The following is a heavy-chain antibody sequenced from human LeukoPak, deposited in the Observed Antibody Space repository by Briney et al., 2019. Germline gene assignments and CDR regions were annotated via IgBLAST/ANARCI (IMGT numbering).Heavy chain of an antibody. V-gene: IGHV1-69*04. Sequence: SVKVSCKASGGTFSSYAISWVRQAPGQGLEWMGRIIRILGIPNYAQKFQGRVTITADKSTSTAYMELSSLRSEDTAVYYCARDRYSGYDLDYWGQGTLVTVSS. J-gene: IGHJ4*02. CDR2: IIRILGIP. D-gene: IGHD5-12*01. CDR1: GGTFSSYA. CDR3: ARDRYSGYDLDY.